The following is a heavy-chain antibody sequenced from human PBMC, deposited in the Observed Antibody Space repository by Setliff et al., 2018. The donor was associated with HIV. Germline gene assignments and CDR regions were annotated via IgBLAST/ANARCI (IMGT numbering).Heavy chain of an antibody. J-gene: IGHJ6*02. Sequence: SETLSLTCTVSGGSISSYYWSWIRQPPGKGLEWIGYIYYSGRTNYNPSLKSRVTISVDTSKNQFSLKLSSVIAADTAVYYCARIFGDQGYYYGMDVWGQGTTVTVSS. CDR3: ARIFGDQGYYYGMDV. CDR1: GGSISSYY. D-gene: IGHD3-3*01. V-gene: IGHV4-59*01. CDR2: IYYSGRT.